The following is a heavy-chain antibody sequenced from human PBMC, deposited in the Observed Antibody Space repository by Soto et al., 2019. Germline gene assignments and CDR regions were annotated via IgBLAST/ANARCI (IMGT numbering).Heavy chain of an antibody. CDR2: IYHTETT. CDR1: GGSISTNNW. Sequence: SETLSLTCAVSGGSISTNNWWNWVRQPPGKGLEWIGEIYHTETTNYSQSLKSRVTISVDKSRNQFSLRLTSVTTADTAVYYCARAQRRYTNSEYWGQGTLVTVSS. CDR3: ARAQRRYTNSEY. V-gene: IGHV4-4*02. D-gene: IGHD3-16*02. J-gene: IGHJ4*02.